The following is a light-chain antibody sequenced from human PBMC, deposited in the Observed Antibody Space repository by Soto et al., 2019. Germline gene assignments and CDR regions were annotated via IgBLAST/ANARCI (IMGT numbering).Light chain of an antibody. J-gene: IGLJ1*01. CDR1: SSDVGGSNF. CDR3: VSYTSSTTYV. Sequence: QSVLTQPASVSDSPGQSITISCTGTSSDVGGSNFVSWYQQHPGKPPKLIIYDVANRPSGVSNRFSGSKSGSTASLITSRLQTEDEAGYYCVSYTSSTTYVFGTGTKVTVL. V-gene: IGLV2-14*03. CDR2: DVA.